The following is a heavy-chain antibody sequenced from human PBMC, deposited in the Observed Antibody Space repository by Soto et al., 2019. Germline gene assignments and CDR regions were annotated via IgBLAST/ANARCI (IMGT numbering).Heavy chain of an antibody. V-gene: IGHV3-23*01. CDR3: AKPQGDFWSGYVGYYYYMDV. D-gene: IGHD3-3*01. CDR2: ISGSGGST. CDR1: GFTFSSYA. J-gene: IGHJ6*03. Sequence: GGSLRLSCAASGFTFSSYAMSWVRQAPGKGLEWVSAISGSGGSTYYADSVKGRFTISRDNSKNTLYLQMNSLRAEDTAVYYCAKPQGDFWSGYVGYYYYMDVWGKGTTVTVSS.